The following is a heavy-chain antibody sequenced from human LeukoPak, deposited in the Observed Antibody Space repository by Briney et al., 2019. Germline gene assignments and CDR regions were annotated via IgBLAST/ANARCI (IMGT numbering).Heavy chain of an antibody. CDR1: GFTFSSYS. CDR3: AREILGATNWFDP. D-gene: IGHD1-26*01. J-gene: IGHJ5*02. V-gene: IGHV3-21*01. CDR2: ISSSSSYL. Sequence: GGSLRLTCAASGFTFSSYSMNWVRQAPGKGLEWVSSISSSSSYLYYADSVKGRFTISRDNAKNSLYLQMNSLRAEDTAVYYCAREILGATNWFDPWGQGTLVTVSS.